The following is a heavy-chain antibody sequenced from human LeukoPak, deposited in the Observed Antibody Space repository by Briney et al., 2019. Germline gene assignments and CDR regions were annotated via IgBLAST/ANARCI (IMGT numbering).Heavy chain of an antibody. CDR3: ARDGRTWATRSY. V-gene: IGHV3-7*01. Sequence: GGSLRLSCAASGFTFSGFWMSWVRQAPGKGLEWVANIKQDGSETYYVDSVKGRFTISRDNGKNSVYLQMNSLRAEDTAVYYCARDGRTWATRSYWGQGTLVTVSS. D-gene: IGHD2-2*01. J-gene: IGHJ4*02. CDR2: IKQDGSET. CDR1: GFTFSGFW.